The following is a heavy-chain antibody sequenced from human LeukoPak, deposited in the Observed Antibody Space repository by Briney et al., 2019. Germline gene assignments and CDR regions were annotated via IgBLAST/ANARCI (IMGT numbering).Heavy chain of an antibody. D-gene: IGHD3-16*02. CDR3: ARGGNSIRLGELSYQSTLNRVNWFDP. CDR2: IIPIFGTA. Sequence: PVASVKVSCKASGGTFSSYAISWVRQAPGQGLEWMGGIIPIFGTANYAQKFQGRVTITADESTSTAYMELSSLRSEDTAVYYCARGGNSIRLGELSYQSTLNRVNWFDPWGQGTLVTVSS. V-gene: IGHV1-69*13. CDR1: GGTFSSYA. J-gene: IGHJ5*02.